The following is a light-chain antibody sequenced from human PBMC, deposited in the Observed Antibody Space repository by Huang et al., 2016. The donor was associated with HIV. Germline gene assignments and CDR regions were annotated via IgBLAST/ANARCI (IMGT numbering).Light chain of an antibody. Sequence: VLTQSPASLSFSLGDRVTVSCRASQSVDSGYLAWYQHKPGQSPRLLVHGTSTRASGVPSRFSGSGSGRDFTLTISRLEPEDFGVYYCHQYGSSMATFGQGTKVDI. CDR1: QSVDSGY. CDR3: HQYGSSMAT. CDR2: GTS. J-gene: IGKJ1*01. V-gene: IGKV3-20*01.